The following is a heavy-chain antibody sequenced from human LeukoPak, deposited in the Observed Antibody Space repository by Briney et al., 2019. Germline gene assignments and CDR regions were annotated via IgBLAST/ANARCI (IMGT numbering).Heavy chain of an antibody. D-gene: IGHD3-10*01. CDR1: GGPISSGDYY. CDR2: IYYSGST. V-gene: IGHV4-30-4*01. CDR3: ARERGLVRDFDY. J-gene: IGHJ4*02. Sequence: SQTLSLTCTVSGGPISSGDYYWSWIRQPPGKGLEWIGYIYYSGSTYYNPSLKSRVTISVDTSKNQFSLKLSSVTAADTAVYYCARERGLVRDFDYWGQGTLVTVSS.